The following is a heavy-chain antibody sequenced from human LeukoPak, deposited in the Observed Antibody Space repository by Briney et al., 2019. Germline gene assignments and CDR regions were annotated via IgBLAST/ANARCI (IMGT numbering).Heavy chain of an antibody. CDR1: GFTFGDYA. D-gene: IGHD4-17*01. V-gene: IGHV3-49*04. CDR3: TTLRDLDY. J-gene: IGHJ4*02. Sequence: GGSLRLSCTASGFTFGDYAMTWVRQAPGKGLEWVGFIASETYGGTTEYAASVKGRFTISRDDSKSIAYLQMNSLKTEDTAVYYCTTLRDLDYWGQGTLVTVSS. CDR2: IASETYGGTT.